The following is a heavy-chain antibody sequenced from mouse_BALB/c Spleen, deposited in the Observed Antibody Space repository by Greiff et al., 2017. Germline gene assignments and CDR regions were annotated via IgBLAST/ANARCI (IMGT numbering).Heavy chain of an antibody. CDR2: IDPFNGGT. CDR1: GYSFTGYN. D-gene: IGHD5-5*01. V-gene: IGHV1S135*01. Sequence: VQLKESGPELEKPGASVKISCKASGYSFTGYNMNWVKQSNGKSLEWIGYIDPFNGGTSYNQKFKGKATLTVDKSSSTAYMHLSSLTSEDSAVYYCASIQKELPWYFDVWGAGTTVTVSS. J-gene: IGHJ1*01. CDR3: ASIQKELPWYFDV.